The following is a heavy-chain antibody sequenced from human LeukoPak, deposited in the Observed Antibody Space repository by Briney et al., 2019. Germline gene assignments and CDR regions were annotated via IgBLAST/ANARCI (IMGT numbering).Heavy chain of an antibody. Sequence: ASVKVSCKASGGTFSSYAISWVRQAPGQGLEWMGGIIPIFGTANYAQKFQGRVTITADESTSTAYMELSSLRSEDTAVYYCARGLGTAGYFDYWGQGTLVTVSS. D-gene: IGHD1-1*01. CDR2: IIPIFGTA. CDR3: ARGLGTAGYFDY. V-gene: IGHV1-69*13. CDR1: GGTFSSYA. J-gene: IGHJ4*02.